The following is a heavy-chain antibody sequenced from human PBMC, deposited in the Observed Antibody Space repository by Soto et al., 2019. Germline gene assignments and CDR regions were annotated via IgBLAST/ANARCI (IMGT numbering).Heavy chain of an antibody. J-gene: IGHJ4*02. CDR3: ARLVFGVAPFDY. CDR1: GYTFTSYA. Sequence: ASVKVSCKASGYTFTSYAMHWVRQAPGQRLEWVGWINAGNGNTKYSQKFQGRVTITRDTSASTAYMELSSLRSEDTAVYYCARLVFGVAPFDYWGQGTLVTVSS. CDR2: INAGNGNT. D-gene: IGHD3-3*01. V-gene: IGHV1-3*01.